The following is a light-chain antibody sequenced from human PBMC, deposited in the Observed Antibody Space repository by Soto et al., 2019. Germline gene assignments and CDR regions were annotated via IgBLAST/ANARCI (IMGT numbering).Light chain of an antibody. V-gene: IGKV1-39*01. CDR1: QSIALS. CDR2: VAF. J-gene: IGKJ5*01. Sequence: DIQMTQSPSSLSASVGDTVTMTCRASQSIALSVNWYQQKPGKAPKLLIYVAFTLESGVPSRFSGSGSGTEFTLTIRSLQPEDFATYYCQQSFRSPITFXQGTRMEIK. CDR3: QQSFRSPIT.